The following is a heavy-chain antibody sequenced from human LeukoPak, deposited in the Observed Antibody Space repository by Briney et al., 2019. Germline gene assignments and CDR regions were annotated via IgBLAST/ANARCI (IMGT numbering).Heavy chain of an antibody. CDR1: GYTFTGYY. CDR3: ARGPVLLWFGELWDH. J-gene: IGHJ4*02. CDR2: INPNSGGT. D-gene: IGHD3-10*01. Sequence: GASVKVSCKASGYTFTGYYMHWVRQAPGQGLEWMGWINPNSGGTNYAQKFQGRVTMTRDTSISTAYMELSRLRSDDTAVYYCARGPVLLWFGELWDHWGQGTLVTVSS. V-gene: IGHV1-2*02.